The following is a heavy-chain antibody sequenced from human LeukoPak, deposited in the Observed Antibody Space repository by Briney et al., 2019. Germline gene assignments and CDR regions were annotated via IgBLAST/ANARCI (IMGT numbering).Heavy chain of an antibody. CDR1: GGSMTSDY. CDR2: IYYSGST. J-gene: IGHJ4*02. V-gene: IGHV4-59*12. Sequence: PSETLSLTCTVSGGSMTSDYWSWIRQPPGKGLEWIGNIYYSGSTNYNPSLKSRVTISVDTSKNQFSLKLSSVTAADTAVYYCARGRMSGYYYTRLASSYYFDYWGQGTLVTVSS. CDR3: ARGRMSGYYYTRLASSYYFDY. D-gene: IGHD3-22*01.